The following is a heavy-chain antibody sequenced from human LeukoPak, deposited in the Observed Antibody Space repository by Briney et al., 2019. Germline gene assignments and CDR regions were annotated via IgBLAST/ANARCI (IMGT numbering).Heavy chain of an antibody. Sequence: SETLSLTCAVYGGSFSGYYWSWIRQPPGKGLEWIGETNHSGSTNYNPSLKSRVTISIDTSKNQFSLKLSSVTAADTAVYYCARGSGFCSGGSCLSYFDYWGQGTLVTVSS. CDR3: ARGSGFCSGGSCLSYFDY. J-gene: IGHJ4*02. D-gene: IGHD2-15*01. V-gene: IGHV4-34*01. CDR1: GGSFSGYY. CDR2: TNHSGST.